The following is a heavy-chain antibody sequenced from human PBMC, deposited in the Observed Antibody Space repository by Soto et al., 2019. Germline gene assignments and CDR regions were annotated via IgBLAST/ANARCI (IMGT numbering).Heavy chain of an antibody. CDR1: GGSISSSSYY. CDR2: IFYSGST. CDR3: ATGEGGNVLRFFDWFF. D-gene: IGHD3-9*01. J-gene: IGHJ1*01. Sequence: PSETLSLTCTVSGGSISSSSYYWGWIRQPPGKGLEWIGSIFYSGSTYYNPSLKSRVTISVDTSKNQFSLKLSSVTAADTAVYYCATGEGGNVLRFFDWFFWGRGTLVTVSS. V-gene: IGHV4-39*07.